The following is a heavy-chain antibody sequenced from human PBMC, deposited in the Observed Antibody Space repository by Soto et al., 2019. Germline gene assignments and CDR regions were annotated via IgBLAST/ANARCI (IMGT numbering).Heavy chain of an antibody. CDR2: IYYSGST. D-gene: IGHD2-8*01. CDR1: GGSISSSSYY. CDR3: ARQGAGVNFDY. Sequence: QLQLQESGPGLVKPSETLSLTCTVSGGSISSSSYYWGWIRQPPGKGLEWIGSIYYSGSTYYNPSLKSRVTISVDTSKNQFSLKLSSVTAADTAVYYCARQGAGVNFDYWGQGTLVTVSS. V-gene: IGHV4-39*01. J-gene: IGHJ4*02.